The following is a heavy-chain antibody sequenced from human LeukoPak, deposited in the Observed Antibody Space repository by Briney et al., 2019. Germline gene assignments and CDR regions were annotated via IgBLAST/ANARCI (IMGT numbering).Heavy chain of an antibody. CDR3: ARALRDSYNWSYDAFDI. J-gene: IGHJ3*02. V-gene: IGHV4-4*07. Sequence: SETLSLTCTVSGGSISSYYWSWVPQPAGEGLEWIGRIYTSGSTNYNPSLKSRVTMSVDTSKNLLSLKLSSVTAADTAVYYCARALRDSYNWSYDAFDIWGQGTMVTVSS. D-gene: IGHD1-20*01. CDR2: IYTSGST. CDR1: GGSISSYY.